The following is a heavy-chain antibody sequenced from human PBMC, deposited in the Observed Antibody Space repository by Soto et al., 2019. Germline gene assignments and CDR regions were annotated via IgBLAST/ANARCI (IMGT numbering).Heavy chain of an antibody. CDR3: AIEGVNWFDP. V-gene: IGHV3-23*01. CDR1: GFTFSNYA. CDR2: IRETGNT. J-gene: IGHJ5*02. Sequence: LGGSLRLSCAASGFTFSNYAMSWIRQAPGKGLEWVSTIRETGNTYYADSVRGRFATSRDNSENTLYLQMSSLRAEDTAVYYCAIEGVNWFDPWGQGTLVTVSS.